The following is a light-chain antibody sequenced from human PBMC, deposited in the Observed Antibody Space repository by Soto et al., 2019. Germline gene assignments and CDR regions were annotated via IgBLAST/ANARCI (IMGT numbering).Light chain of an antibody. V-gene: IGKV1-39*01. Sequence: DIQMTQSPSSLSESIGDRVTITCRASQSISNYLNWYQQKPGKAPKLLINAASSLQSGVPSRFSGSGSGTDFTLTISSLQPEDFATYSCQQSYSTLALTFGGGTKVEVK. CDR3: QQSYSTLALT. CDR2: AAS. CDR1: QSISNY. J-gene: IGKJ4*01.